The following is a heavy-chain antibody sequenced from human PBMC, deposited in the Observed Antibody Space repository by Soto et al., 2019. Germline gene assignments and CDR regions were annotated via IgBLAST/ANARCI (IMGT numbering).Heavy chain of an antibody. CDR3: ARGRHILTGYYRDLNYGMDV. J-gene: IGHJ6*02. CDR1: GDTISTGGYT. D-gene: IGHD3-9*01. V-gene: IGHV4-34*01. Sequence: SETLSLTCDVSGDTISTGGYTWAWIRQPPGKGLEWIGEINHSGSTNYNPSLKSRVTISVDTSKNQFSLKLSSVTAADTAVYYCARGRHILTGYYRDLNYGMDVWGQGTTVTVSS. CDR2: INHSGST.